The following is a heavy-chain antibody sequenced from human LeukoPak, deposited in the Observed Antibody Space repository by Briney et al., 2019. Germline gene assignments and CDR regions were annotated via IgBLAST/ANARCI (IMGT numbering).Heavy chain of an antibody. CDR1: GYSFTSYW. J-gene: IGHJ5*02. V-gene: IGHV5-51*01. CDR2: IYPGDSDT. CDR3: ARHESEAWFDP. Sequence: GGSLKISCKGSGYSFTSYWIGRVRQMPGKGLEWMGTIYPGDSDTRYSPSFQGQVTISADKSISTAYLQWSSLKASDTAMYYCARHESEAWFDPWGQGTLVTVSS.